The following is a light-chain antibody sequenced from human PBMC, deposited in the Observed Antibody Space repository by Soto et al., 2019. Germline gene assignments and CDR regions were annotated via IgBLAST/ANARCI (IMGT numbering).Light chain of an antibody. CDR3: QQYGSSPPTWT. CDR2: GAS. V-gene: IGKV3-20*01. CDR1: QSVSSSF. J-gene: IGKJ1*01. Sequence: EIVLTQSPGTLSLSPGERAPLSCRARQSVSSSFLAWYQQKVGQAPRLLIYGASSRATGIPDRFSGSGSGTDFTLTISRLEPEDFAVYYCQQYGSSPPTWTFGQGTKVDIK.